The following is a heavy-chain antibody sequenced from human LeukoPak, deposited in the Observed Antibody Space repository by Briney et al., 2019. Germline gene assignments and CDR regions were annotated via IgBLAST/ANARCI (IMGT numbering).Heavy chain of an antibody. J-gene: IGHJ3*02. CDR3: ARDRPDPYYYPPDAFDI. D-gene: IGHD3-10*01. V-gene: IGHV3-69-1*01. Sequence: GGSLRLSCAASEFSVGSNYMNWVRQAPGKGLEWVSYISSSSTIYYADSVKGRFTISRDNAKNSLYLQMNSLRAEDTAVYYCARDRPDPYYYPPDAFDIWGQGTMVTVSS. CDR2: ISSSSTI. CDR1: EFSVGSNY.